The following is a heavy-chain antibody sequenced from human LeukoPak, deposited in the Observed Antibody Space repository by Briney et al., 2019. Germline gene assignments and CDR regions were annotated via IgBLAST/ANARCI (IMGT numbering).Heavy chain of an antibody. D-gene: IGHD3-3*01. CDR3: ARGDYDFWSGYHFDY. V-gene: IGHV4-34*01. Sequence: PSETLSLTCTVSGGSISSYYWSWIRQPPGKGLEWIGEINHSGSTNYNPSLKSRVTISVDTSKNQFSLKLSSVTAADTAVYYCARGDYDFWSGYHFDYWGQGTLVTVSS. CDR2: INHSGST. CDR1: GGSISSYY. J-gene: IGHJ4*02.